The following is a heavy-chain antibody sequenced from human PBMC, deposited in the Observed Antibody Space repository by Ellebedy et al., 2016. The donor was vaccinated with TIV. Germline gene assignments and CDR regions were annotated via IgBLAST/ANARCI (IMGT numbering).Heavy chain of an antibody. V-gene: IGHV4-59*01. CDR3: ARSSSSAFYSPFDY. CDR1: GGSISSYY. D-gene: IGHD3-22*01. Sequence: SETLSLTXTVSGGSISSYYWSWIRQPPGRGLEWIGYIYYSGSTNYNPSLKSRVTISVDTSKNQFSLKLSSVTAADTAVYYCARSSSSAFYSPFDYWGQGTLVTVSS. J-gene: IGHJ4*02. CDR2: IYYSGST.